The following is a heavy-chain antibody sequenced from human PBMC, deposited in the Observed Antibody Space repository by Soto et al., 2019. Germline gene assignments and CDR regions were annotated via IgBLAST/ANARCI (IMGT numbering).Heavy chain of an antibody. J-gene: IGHJ6*02. V-gene: IGHV1-2*02. CDR2: IDPNSGAT. D-gene: IGHD5-18*01. Sequence: QVYLVQSGAEVRRPGASVKVSCTAFGYILTGYSLHWVRQAPGQGLEWMGWIDPNSGATNSAEGLHGRVSMTRDTSIRAAYLELSSLRSDDTAVYYCARGYGSSPNMELRFGMDVWGQGTTISVSS. CDR1: GYILTGYS. CDR3: ARGYGSSPNMELRFGMDV.